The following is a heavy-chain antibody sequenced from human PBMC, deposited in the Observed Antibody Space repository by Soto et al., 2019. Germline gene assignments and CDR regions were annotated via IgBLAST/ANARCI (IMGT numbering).Heavy chain of an antibody. CDR1: GFSFSSYA. CDR3: AKDLIAVAGAGPFDL. D-gene: IGHD6-19*01. J-gene: IGHJ3*01. Sequence: GGSLRLSCAASGFSFSSYAMSWVRQTPGKGPEWVSAISGSGDYPYYADSVRGRFIISRDNSKNTLYLQMSSLRAEDTAVYFCAKDLIAVAGAGPFDLWGRGTMVTVSS. CDR2: ISGSGDYP. V-gene: IGHV3-23*01.